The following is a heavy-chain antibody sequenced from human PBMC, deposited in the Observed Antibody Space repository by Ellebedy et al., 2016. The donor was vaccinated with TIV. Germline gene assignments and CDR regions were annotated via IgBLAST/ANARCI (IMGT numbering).Heavy chain of an antibody. CDR2: ISSSSSYI. CDR3: ARADYDSSGEAGY. J-gene: IGHJ4*02. CDR1: GFTFSSYS. D-gene: IGHD3-22*01. V-gene: IGHV3-21*01. Sequence: GGSLRLSXAASGFTFSSYSMNWVRQAPGKGLEWISSISSSSSYIYYADSVKGRFTISRDNAKNSLYLQMNSLRAEDTAVYYCARADYDSSGEAGYWGQGTLVTVSS.